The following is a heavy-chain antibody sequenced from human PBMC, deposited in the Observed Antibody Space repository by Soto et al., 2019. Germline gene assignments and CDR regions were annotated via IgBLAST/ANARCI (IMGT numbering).Heavy chain of an antibody. CDR3: TRSASITMIVVVAPDY. J-gene: IGHJ4*02. V-gene: IGHV3-49*03. Sequence: TGGSLRLSCTASGFTFGDYAMSWFRQAPGKGLEWVGFIRSKAYGGTTEYAASVKGRFTISRDDSKSIAYLQMNSLKTEDTAVYYCTRSASITMIVVVAPDYWGQGTLVTVSS. CDR2: IRSKAYGGTT. D-gene: IGHD3-22*01. CDR1: GFTFGDYA.